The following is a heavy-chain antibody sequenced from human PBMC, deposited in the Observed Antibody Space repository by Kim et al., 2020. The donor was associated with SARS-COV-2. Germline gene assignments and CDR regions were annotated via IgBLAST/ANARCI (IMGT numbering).Heavy chain of an antibody. CDR2: IYYGGSS. CDR3: ARDRGWKTAAGLFDY. CDR1: GGSISSGGYY. J-gene: IGHJ4*02. V-gene: IGHV4-31*03. D-gene: IGHD6-13*01. Sequence: SETLSLTCIVSGGSISSGGYYWSWIRQHPGKGLEWIGCIYYGGSSYYNPSLKSRITISVDTSKNQFSLKLSSVTAADTAVYYCARDRGWKTAAGLFDYWGQGTLVTVSS.